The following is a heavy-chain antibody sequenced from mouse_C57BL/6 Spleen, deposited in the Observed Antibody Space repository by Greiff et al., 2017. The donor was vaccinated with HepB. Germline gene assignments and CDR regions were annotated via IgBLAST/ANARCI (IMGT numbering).Heavy chain of an antibody. CDR1: GYTFTDYY. D-gene: IGHD1-1*01. CDR3: AREGNYYGSSYEYFDV. CDR2: INPYNGGT. Sequence: VQLQQSGPVLVKPGASVKMSCKASGYTFTDYYMNWVKQSHGKSLEWIGVINPYNGGTSYNQKFKGKATLTVDKSSSTAYMELNSLTSEDSAVYYCAREGNYYGSSYEYFDVWGTGTTVTVSS. J-gene: IGHJ1*03. V-gene: IGHV1-19*01.